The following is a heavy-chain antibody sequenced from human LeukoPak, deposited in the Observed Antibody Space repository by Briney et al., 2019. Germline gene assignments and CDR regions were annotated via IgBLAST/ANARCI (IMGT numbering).Heavy chain of an antibody. CDR1: GYTFTSYA. CDR3: ARDGGMYNWLDP. CDR2: INAGNGNT. V-gene: IGHV1-3*01. J-gene: IGHJ5*02. D-gene: IGHD3-10*01. Sequence: ASVKVSCKASGYTFTSYAMHWVRQAPGQRLEWMGWINAGNGNTKYSQKFQGRVTITRDTSASTAYMELSSLRSEDTAVYYCARDGGMYNWLDPWGQGTLVTVSS.